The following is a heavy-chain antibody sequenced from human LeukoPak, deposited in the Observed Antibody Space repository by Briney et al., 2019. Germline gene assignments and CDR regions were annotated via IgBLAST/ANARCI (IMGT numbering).Heavy chain of an antibody. CDR2: ISWNSGSI. V-gene: IGHV3-9*01. D-gene: IGHD3-10*01. CDR3: AKDRAFYYGSGSYPDY. CDR1: GFTFSSYA. Sequence: GGSLRLSCAASGFTFSSYAMSWVRQAPGKGLEWVSGISWNSGSIGYADSVKGRFTISRDNAKNSLYLQMNSLRAEDTALYYCAKDRAFYYGSGSYPDYWGQGTLVTVSS. J-gene: IGHJ4*02.